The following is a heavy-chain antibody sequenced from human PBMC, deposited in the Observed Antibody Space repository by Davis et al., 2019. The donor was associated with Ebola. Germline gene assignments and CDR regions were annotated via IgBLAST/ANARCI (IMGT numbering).Heavy chain of an antibody. J-gene: IGHJ4*02. CDR2: INPNDGRT. CDR1: GYTFTNYY. CDR3: ARDGVASCLDY. D-gene: IGHD3-10*01. V-gene: IGHV1-46*01. Sequence: ASVKVSCKASGYTFTNYYMHWVRQAPGQGLEWMGMINPNDGRTIYAQKFQGRVTVTSDTSTSTVYMELSSLRSEDTAVYYCARDGVASCLDYWGQGALVTVSS.